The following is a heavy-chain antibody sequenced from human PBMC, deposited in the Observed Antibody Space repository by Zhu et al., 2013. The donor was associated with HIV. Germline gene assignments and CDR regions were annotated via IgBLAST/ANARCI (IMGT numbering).Heavy chain of an antibody. CDR2: ISPYNGNT. CDR1: GYIFTSFG. Sequence: QDQLVQSGPEMKKPGASVKVSCKASGYIFTSFGISWVRQAPGQRLEWMGWISPYNGNTNYVQKLKGRVTMTADTSTTTAYMELRSLRSDDTAVYYCARVVAVTRYFDLVGPWHPGHCLF. D-gene: IGHD4-17*01. J-gene: IGHJ2*01. CDR3: ARVVAVTRYFDL. V-gene: IGHV1-18*01.